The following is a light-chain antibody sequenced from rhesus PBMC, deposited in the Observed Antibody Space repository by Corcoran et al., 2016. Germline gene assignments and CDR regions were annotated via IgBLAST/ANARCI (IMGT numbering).Light chain of an antibody. Sequence: DIQMTQSPSSLSASVGDRVTITCRASQGIASWLAWYPQRPGKAPKLLIYTGSSLPSGVPSRFSGSGSGTDVTLTISSLQPEDFATYYCQQYSSAPPWTFGQGTKVEIK. J-gene: IGKJ1*01. CDR1: QGIASW. CDR3: QQYSSAPPWT. CDR2: TGS. V-gene: IGKV1-21*01.